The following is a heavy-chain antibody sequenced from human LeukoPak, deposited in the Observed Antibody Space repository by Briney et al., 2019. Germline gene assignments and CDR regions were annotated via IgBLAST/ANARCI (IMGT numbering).Heavy chain of an antibody. CDR3: ARDQRGGRISWYSHFDF. CDR1: EFTFSSYW. V-gene: IGHV3-7*05. Sequence: GGSLRLSCAASEFTFSSYWMSWVRQAPGKGLEWVANIKQDGSEKYYVDSVKGRFTISRDNAKNSLYLQMNSLRAEDTAVYYCARDQRGGRISWYSHFDFWGQGTLVTVSS. CDR2: IKQDGSEK. D-gene: IGHD6-13*01. J-gene: IGHJ4*02.